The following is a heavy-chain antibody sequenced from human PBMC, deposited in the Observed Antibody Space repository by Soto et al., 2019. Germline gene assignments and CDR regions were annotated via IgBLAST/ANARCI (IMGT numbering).Heavy chain of an antibody. CDR2: IGTYIGST. Sequence: ASVKVSCKASGYTFNDFSISWVRQAPGQGPEWMGWIGTYIGSTNYAQKFHDRVTMTTDTSTNTAYMELRSLRSDDTAVYYCARDLGVGATRAYFEYWGQGTLVTVSS. CDR1: GYTFNDFS. D-gene: IGHD1-26*01. J-gene: IGHJ4*02. CDR3: ARDLGVGATRAYFEY. V-gene: IGHV1-18*01.